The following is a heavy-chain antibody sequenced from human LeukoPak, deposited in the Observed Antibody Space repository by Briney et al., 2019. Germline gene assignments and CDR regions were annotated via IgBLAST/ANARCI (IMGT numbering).Heavy chain of an antibody. CDR1: GFTFSTYS. J-gene: IGHJ4*02. V-gene: IGHV3-48*01. CDR2: ISSGSGTV. CDR3: ASLSNTDKDDY. Sequence: GGSLRLSCSASGFTFSTYSMNWVRLAPGKGLEWVSYISSGSGTVYCADSVKGRFTISRDNAKNSLYLQMNSLRAEDTAVYYCASLSNTDKDDYWGQGTLVTVSS. D-gene: IGHD1/OR15-1a*01.